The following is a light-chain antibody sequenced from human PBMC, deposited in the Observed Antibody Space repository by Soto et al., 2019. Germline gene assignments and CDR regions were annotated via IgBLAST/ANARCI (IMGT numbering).Light chain of an antibody. CDR3: SSYAGSNHFGYI. J-gene: IGLJ1*01. Sequence: QSALTQPPSASGSPGQSVTISCTGTSSDVGGYNYVSWYQQHPGRTPRLVIYEVSHRPSGVPDRFSGSKSGNTASLTVSGLQAEDEAVYYCSSYAGSNHFGYIFGPGNKLTVL. CDR2: EVS. V-gene: IGLV2-8*01. CDR1: SSDVGGYNY.